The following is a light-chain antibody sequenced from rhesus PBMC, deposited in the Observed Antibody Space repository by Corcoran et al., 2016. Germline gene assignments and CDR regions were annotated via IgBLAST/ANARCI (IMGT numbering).Light chain of an antibody. Sequence: QAAPTQSPSLSGSPGQSVTISCTGITSGFGGYCRVSWYQPYPGKPPKLIIYVITERPSGVPDRFSGSKSGNTASLTISGLRAEDEGHYYCSSYASSSNFIFGDGTRLTVL. V-gene: IGLV2-13*03. J-gene: IGLJ1*01. CDR2: VIT. CDR1: TSGFGGYCR. CDR3: SSYASSSNFI.